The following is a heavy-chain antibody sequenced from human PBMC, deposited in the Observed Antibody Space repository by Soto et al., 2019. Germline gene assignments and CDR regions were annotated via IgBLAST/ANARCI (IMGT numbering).Heavy chain of an antibody. J-gene: IGHJ5*02. CDR2: ISYDGSNK. V-gene: IGHV3-30-3*01. CDR1: GFIFSSYA. Sequence: QVQLVESGGGVVQPGRSLRLSCAASGFIFSSYALHWVRQAPGKGLEWVALISYDGSNKYYADSVKGRFTISRDNSKNTLYLQRNSLRAEDTAVYYCARVSALRAFDPWGQGTLVTVSS. CDR3: ARVSALRAFDP. D-gene: IGHD2-15*01.